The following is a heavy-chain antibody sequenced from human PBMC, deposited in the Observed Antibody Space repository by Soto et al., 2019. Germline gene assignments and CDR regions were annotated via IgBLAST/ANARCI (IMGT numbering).Heavy chain of an antibody. D-gene: IGHD6-13*01. CDR3: ARDPYSSSWYSPGYYYYYGMDV. CDR2: ISYDGSNK. Sequence: GGSLRLSCAASGFTFSSYAMHWARQAPGKGLEWVAVISYDGSNKYYADSVKGRFTISRDNSKNTLYLQMNSLRAEDTAVYYCARDPYSSSWYSPGYYYYYGMDVWGQGTTVTVSS. J-gene: IGHJ6*02. V-gene: IGHV3-30-3*01. CDR1: GFTFSSYA.